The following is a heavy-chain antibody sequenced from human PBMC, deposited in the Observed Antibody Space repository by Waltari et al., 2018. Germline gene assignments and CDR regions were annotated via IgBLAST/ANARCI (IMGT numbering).Heavy chain of an antibody. V-gene: IGHV4-38-2*02. Sequence: QVKLQESGPGLVRPSETLSLTCLVSDQSIKSGFYWGWLRLPPGKGLAWIGSVYHRGATDYNPYLSSRVTISVDTSKNQVFLRLASVTAADTGMYYCARDHSTSWSHDAYDVWGPGTMVTVSS. D-gene: IGHD2-2*01. CDR2: VYHRGAT. CDR1: DQSIKSGFY. J-gene: IGHJ3*01. CDR3: ARDHSTSWSHDAYDV.